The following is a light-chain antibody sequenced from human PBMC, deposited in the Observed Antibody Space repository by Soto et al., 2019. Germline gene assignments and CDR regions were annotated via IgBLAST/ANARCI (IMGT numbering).Light chain of an antibody. CDR3: TTWDDSLNGPL. V-gene: IGLV1-44*01. J-gene: IGLJ2*01. CDR2: INS. Sequence: QSVLTQPPSASGTPGQRVTISCSGSRSNVGGNTVTWYQQVPGAAPKLIFFINSQRPSGVPDRLSGSKSGASASLAIGGLQSEDEADYYCTTWDDSLNGPLFGGGTKLTVL. CDR1: RSNVGGNT.